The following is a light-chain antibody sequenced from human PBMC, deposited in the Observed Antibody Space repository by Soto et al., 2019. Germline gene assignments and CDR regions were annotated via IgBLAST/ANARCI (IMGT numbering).Light chain of an antibody. CDR2: DAS. Sequence: TQSPSFLSASVGDRVAITCRASQSISRSLAWYQQKPGQAPRLLISDASTRATGIPARFSGSGSGTELNPSISSLQYEDFAIYYCHQYNSWPPGTCGQGTKVDIK. CDR1: QSISRS. J-gene: IGKJ1*01. V-gene: IGKV3-15*01. CDR3: HQYNSWPPGT.